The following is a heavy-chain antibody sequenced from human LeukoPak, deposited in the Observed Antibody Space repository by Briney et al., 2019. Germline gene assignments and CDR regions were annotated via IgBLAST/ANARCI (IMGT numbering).Heavy chain of an antibody. CDR1: GYTLTELS. J-gene: IGHJ4*02. Sequence: GASVKVSCKVSGYTLTELSMHWVRQAPGKGLEWMGGIIPIFGTANYAQKFQGRVTITADESTSTAYMELSSLRSEDTAVYYCASLIRRTHYDSSGYYPSLDYWGQGTLVTVSS. V-gene: IGHV1-69*13. D-gene: IGHD3-22*01. CDR2: IIPIFGTA. CDR3: ASLIRRTHYDSSGYYPSLDY.